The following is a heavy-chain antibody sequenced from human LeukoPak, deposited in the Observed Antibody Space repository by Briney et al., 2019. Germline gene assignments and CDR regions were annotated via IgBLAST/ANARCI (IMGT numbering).Heavy chain of an antibody. CDR3: ARLEDDYVWGSYRPYYFDY. D-gene: IGHD3-16*02. V-gene: IGHV5-51*01. Sequence: GESLKISCKGSGYSFSNYWIGWVRQMPGKGLQWMGLISPDDSDTRYSPSFQGQVTISADKSINTAYLQWGSLKASDTAMYYCARLEDDYVWGSYRPYYFDYWGQGTLVTVSS. J-gene: IGHJ4*02. CDR1: GYSFSNYW. CDR2: ISPDDSDT.